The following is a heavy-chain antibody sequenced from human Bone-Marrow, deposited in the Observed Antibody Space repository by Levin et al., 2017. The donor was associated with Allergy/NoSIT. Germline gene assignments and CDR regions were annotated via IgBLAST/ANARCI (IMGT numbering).Heavy chain of an antibody. V-gene: IGHV4-34*01. CDR2: INHSGST. D-gene: IGHD6-19*01. Sequence: PSETLSLTCAVYGGSFSGYYWSWIRQPPGKGLEWIGEINHSGSTNYNPSLKSRVTISVDTSKNQFSLKLSSVTAADTAVYYCWTRWLEPFNYYYGMDVWGQGTTVTVSS. J-gene: IGHJ6*02. CDR1: GGSFSGYY. CDR3: WTRWLEPFNYYYGMDV.